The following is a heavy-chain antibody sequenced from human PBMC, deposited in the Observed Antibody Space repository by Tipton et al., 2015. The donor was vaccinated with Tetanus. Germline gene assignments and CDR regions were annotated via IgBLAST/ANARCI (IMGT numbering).Heavy chain of an antibody. J-gene: IGHJ4*02. CDR1: GVSISSYY. Sequence: TLSLTCTVSGVSISSYYWSWVRQSPGKGLEWIGYIFYAGSTNSNPSLKSRVTISVDKAKNQFSLKLTSVTAADTAVYYCARATEHDIMTGYDNWGPGTLVSVSS. D-gene: IGHD3-9*01. CDR2: IFYAGST. V-gene: IGHV4-59*01. CDR3: ARATEHDIMTGYDN.